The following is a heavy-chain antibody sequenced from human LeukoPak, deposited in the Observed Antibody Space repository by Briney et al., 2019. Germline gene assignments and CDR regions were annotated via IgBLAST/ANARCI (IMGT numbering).Heavy chain of an antibody. CDR2: ISGSGGST. CDR3: AKAPGRGSYHYFDY. V-gene: IGHV3-23*01. D-gene: IGHD1-26*01. J-gene: IGHJ4*02. CDR1: GFTFSSHA. Sequence: PGGSLRLSCAASGFTFSSHAMSWVRQAPGKGLEWVSAISGSGGSTYYADSVKGRFTISRDNSKITLYLQMNSLRAEDTAVYYCAKAPGRGSYHYFDYWGQGTLVTVFS.